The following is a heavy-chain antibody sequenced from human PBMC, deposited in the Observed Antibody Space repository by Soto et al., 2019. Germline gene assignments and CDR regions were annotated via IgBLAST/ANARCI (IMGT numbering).Heavy chain of an antibody. CDR2: ISGRGAAT. Sequence: GGSLRLSCAASGLTFGRYVMSWVRQAPGKGLEWVSSISGRGAATYYADSVKGRFTISRDNSKNTLYLQMNSLRAEDTAVYYCAKVEAGDYEKWYCFDYWGQGT. V-gene: IGHV3-23*01. D-gene: IGHD4-17*01. CDR3: AKVEAGDYEKWYCFDY. J-gene: IGHJ4*02. CDR1: GLTFGRYV.